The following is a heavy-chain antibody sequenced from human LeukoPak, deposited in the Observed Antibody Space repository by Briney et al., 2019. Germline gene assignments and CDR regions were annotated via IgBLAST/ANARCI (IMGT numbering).Heavy chain of an antibody. Sequence: SETLSLTCAVYGGSFSGYYWSWIRQPPGKGLEWIGEINHSGSTNYNPSLKSRVTISVDTSKNQFSLKLSSVTAADTAVYYCARHQYQLSALDYWGQGTLVTVSS. CDR3: ARHQYQLSALDY. CDR2: INHSGST. D-gene: IGHD2-2*01. CDR1: GGSFSGYY. J-gene: IGHJ4*02. V-gene: IGHV4-34*01.